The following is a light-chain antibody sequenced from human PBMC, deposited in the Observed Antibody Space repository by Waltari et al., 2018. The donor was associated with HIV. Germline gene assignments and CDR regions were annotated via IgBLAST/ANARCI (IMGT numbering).Light chain of an antibody. V-gene: IGLV3-25*03. J-gene: IGLJ2*01. CDR1: ALSKQY. Sequence: SRDLPPPPSVSVSPGQTARITCSGDALSKQYSYCYQQKAGQAPVLVIFKDTERPSGIPERFSASSSGTTVTLTITSVEAEDEAEYFCQSSDTTASHELFGGGTKLTVL. CDR2: KDT. CDR3: QSSDTTASHEL.